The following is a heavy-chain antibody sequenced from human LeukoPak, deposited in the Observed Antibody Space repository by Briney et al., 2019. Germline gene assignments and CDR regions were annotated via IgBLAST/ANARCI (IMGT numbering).Heavy chain of an antibody. J-gene: IGHJ1*01. CDR2: IIPIFGTA. CDR1: GGTFSSYA. CDR3: ATAPHYYDSSGYYWH. D-gene: IGHD3-22*01. Sequence: SVKVSCKASGGTFSSYAISWVRQAPGQGLEWMGGIIPIFGTANYAQKFQGRVTMTEDTSTDTAYMELSSLRSEDTAVYYCATAPHYYDSSGYYWHWGQGTLVTVSS. V-gene: IGHV1-69*06.